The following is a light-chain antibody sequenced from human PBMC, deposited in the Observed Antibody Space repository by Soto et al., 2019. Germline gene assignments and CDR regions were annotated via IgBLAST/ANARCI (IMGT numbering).Light chain of an antibody. J-gene: IGKJ2*01. CDR1: QRITNNF. V-gene: IGKV3-20*01. CDR3: QQYGRSPFT. Sequence: EIVLTQSPGALSLSPGERATLSCRASQRITNNFLAWFQQKPGLAPRLLIHGASTRASGVPGRFSGGGSGTDFVLTISRLEPEDFAVYHCQQYGRSPFTFGQGTKLQIK. CDR2: GAS.